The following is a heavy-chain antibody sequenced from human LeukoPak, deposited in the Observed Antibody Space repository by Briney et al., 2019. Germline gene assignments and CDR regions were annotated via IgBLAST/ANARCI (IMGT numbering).Heavy chain of an antibody. V-gene: IGHV3-21*01. Sequence: GGSLRLSCAASGFAFTTYTMNWVRLVPGKGLEWVSSISSASDYIYYADSVKDRFTISRDYATNSLYLQMNSLRAEDTAVYYCAGNMYNSGWYFDYWGQGTLVTVSS. CDR1: GFAFTTYT. J-gene: IGHJ4*02. CDR2: ISSASDYI. D-gene: IGHD6-19*01. CDR3: AGNMYNSGWYFDY.